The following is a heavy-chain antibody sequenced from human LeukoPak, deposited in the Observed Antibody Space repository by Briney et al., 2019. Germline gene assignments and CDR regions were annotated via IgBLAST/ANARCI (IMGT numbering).Heavy chain of an antibody. Sequence: GGSLRLSCAASGFTFSSFAMSWVRQAPGKGLEWVSSISSSGAHTYYADSVKGRFTISRDNSENTLCLQMNSLRAEDTAIYYCAIQITVAKYAFDIWGHGTMVTVSS. CDR3: AIQITVAKYAFDI. J-gene: IGHJ3*02. CDR1: GFTFSSFA. CDR2: ISSSGAHT. D-gene: IGHD4-23*01. V-gene: IGHV3-23*01.